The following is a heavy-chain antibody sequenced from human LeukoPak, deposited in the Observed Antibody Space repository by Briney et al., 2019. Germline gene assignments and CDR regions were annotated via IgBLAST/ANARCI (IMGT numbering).Heavy chain of an antibody. CDR1: GFTFSNGW. CDR3: SAQGFNYGLDY. D-gene: IGHD5-18*01. CDR2: IKSKTAGGTT. J-gene: IGHJ4*02. Sequence: PGGSLRLSCAASGFTFSNGWMSWVRQAPGKGLEWVGRIKSKTAGGTTDYAAPVKGRFAISRDDSKNTLCLQMNSLNTEDTAVYYSSAQGFNYGLDYWGQGALVTVSS. V-gene: IGHV3-15*01.